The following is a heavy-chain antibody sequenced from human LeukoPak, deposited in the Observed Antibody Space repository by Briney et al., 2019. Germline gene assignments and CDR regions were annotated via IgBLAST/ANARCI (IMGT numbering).Heavy chain of an antibody. CDR2: ISAYNGNT. CDR1: GYTFTSHG. J-gene: IGHJ6*02. Sequence: ASVTVSCKASGYTFTSHGISWVRQAPGQGLEWMGWISAYNGNTNYAQKLQGRVTMTTDTSTSTAYMELRSLRSDDTAVYYCARVPAATTPLYYYYGMDVWGQGTTVTVSS. CDR3: ARVPAATTPLYYYYGMDV. D-gene: IGHD2-2*01. V-gene: IGHV1-18*01.